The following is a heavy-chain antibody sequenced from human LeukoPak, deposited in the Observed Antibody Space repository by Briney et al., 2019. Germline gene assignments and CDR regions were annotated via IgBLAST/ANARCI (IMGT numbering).Heavy chain of an antibody. CDR3: GSGSHLDY. CDR1: GFSFSNYW. V-gene: IGHV3-7*02. Sequence: GGSLRLSCAASGFSFSNYWMTWVRQAPGKGLKWVANIKQDGTKAYYGDSVKGRFTISRDNAKNSLYLQMNSLRAEDTAVYYCGSGSHLDYWGQGTLVTVSS. D-gene: IGHD1-26*01. J-gene: IGHJ4*02. CDR2: IKQDGTKA.